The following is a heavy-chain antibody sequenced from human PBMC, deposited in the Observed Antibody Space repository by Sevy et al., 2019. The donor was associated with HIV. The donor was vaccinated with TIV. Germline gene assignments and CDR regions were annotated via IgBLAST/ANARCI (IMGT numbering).Heavy chain of an antibody. Sequence: ASVKVSCKASGGTFSSYAISWVRQAPGQGLEWMGGIIPIFGTANYAQKFQGRVTITADESTSTAYMELSSLRSEDTAVYYCARATRAINDFWSGFWNYYYGMDVWGQGTTVTVSS. CDR2: IIPIFGTA. CDR3: ARATRAINDFWSGFWNYYYGMDV. V-gene: IGHV1-69*13. J-gene: IGHJ6*02. D-gene: IGHD3-3*01. CDR1: GGTFSSYA.